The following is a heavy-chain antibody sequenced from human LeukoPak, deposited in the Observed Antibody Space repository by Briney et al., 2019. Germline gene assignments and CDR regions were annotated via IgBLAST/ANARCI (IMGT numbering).Heavy chain of an antibody. Sequence: SETLSLTCTASGGSISSYYWSWIRQPPGKGLEWIGYIYYSGSTNYNPSLKSRVTISVDTSKNQFSLKLSSVTAADTAVYYCARQMDTAMVTGHYYYYMDVWGKGTTVTVSS. J-gene: IGHJ6*03. CDR3: ARQMDTAMVTGHYYYYMDV. D-gene: IGHD5-18*01. CDR2: IYYSGST. CDR1: GGSISSYY. V-gene: IGHV4-59*08.